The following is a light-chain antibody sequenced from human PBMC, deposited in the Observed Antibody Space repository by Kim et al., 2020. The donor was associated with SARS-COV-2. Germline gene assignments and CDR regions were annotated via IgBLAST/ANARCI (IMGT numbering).Light chain of an antibody. CDR1: QDISSY. V-gene: IGKV1-8*01. CDR3: QQYYSYPL. CDR2: AAS. J-gene: IGKJ4*01. Sequence: AIRITQSPSSLSASTGDRVTITCRASQDISSYLAWYQQKPGKAPKLLIYAASTLQSGVPSRFSGSGSGTDFTLTISCLQSEDFATYYCQQYYSYPLFGRGTKVEI.